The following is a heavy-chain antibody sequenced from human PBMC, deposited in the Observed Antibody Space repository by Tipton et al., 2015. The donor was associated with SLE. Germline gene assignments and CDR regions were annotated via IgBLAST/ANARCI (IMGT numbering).Heavy chain of an antibody. CDR3: ARYTVGTMEDP. V-gene: IGHV4-39*07. CDR1: GGSISRSSYY. Sequence: GLVKPSETLSLICTVSGGSISRSSYYWGWFRQTPARGLEWIGHIFHSGITYYSPSLNSRVSMSVDTSKNQFSVNLSSMTAADTAVYYCARYTVGTMEDPWGQGILVTVSS. CDR2: IFHSGIT. D-gene: IGHD4-11*01. J-gene: IGHJ5*02.